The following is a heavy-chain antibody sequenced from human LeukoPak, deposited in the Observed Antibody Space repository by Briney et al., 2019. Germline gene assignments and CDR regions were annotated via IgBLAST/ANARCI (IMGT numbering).Heavy chain of an antibody. CDR3: TRDRAMRFDWLLPFDY. J-gene: IGHJ4*02. D-gene: IGHD3-9*01. V-gene: IGHV3-21*04. Sequence: GGSLRLSCAASGFTFSSYSMNWVRQAPGKGLEWVSSISSSSSYIYYADSVKGRFTISRDNSKNTLYLQMNSLRAEDTAVYYCTRDRAMRFDWLLPFDYWGQGTLVTVSS. CDR2: ISSSSSYI. CDR1: GFTFSSYS.